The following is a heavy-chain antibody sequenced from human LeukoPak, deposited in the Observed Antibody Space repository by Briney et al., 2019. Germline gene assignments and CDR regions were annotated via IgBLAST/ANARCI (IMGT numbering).Heavy chain of an antibody. CDR3: ARGRYYCSGGSCYKYFQH. CDR1: GYTFTSYD. CDR2: MNPNSGNT. D-gene: IGHD2-15*01. V-gene: IGHV1-8*01. J-gene: IGHJ1*01. Sequence: ASVKVSCKASGYTFTSYDINWVRPATGQGLEWMGWMNPNSGNTGYAQKFQGRVTMTRNTSTSTAYMELSSLRSEDTAVYYCARGRYYCSGGSCYKYFQHWGQGTLVTVSS.